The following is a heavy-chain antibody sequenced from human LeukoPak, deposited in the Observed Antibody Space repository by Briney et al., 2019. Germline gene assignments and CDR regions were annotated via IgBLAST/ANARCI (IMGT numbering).Heavy chain of an antibody. CDR2: IYYSGST. J-gene: IGHJ5*02. CDR1: GGSISSSSYY. CDR3: ARRGYCSGGSCPRTGNWFDP. D-gene: IGHD2-15*01. V-gene: IGHV4-39*07. Sequence: PSETLSLTCTVSGGSISSSSYYWGWIRQPPGKGLEWIGSIYYSGSTYYNPSLKSRVTISVDTSKNQFSLKLSSVTAADTAVYYCARRGYCSGGSCPRTGNWFDPWGQGTLVTVSS.